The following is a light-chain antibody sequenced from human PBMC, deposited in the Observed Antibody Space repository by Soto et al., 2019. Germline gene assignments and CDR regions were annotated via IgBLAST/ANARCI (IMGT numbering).Light chain of an antibody. CDR1: NIGSKS. J-gene: IGLJ3*02. V-gene: IGLV3-21*04. CDR2: YDS. CDR3: QVWDSSSALLV. Sequence: SYELTQPPSVSVGPGKTARITCGGNNIGSKSVHWYQQKPGQAPVLVIYYDSDRPSGIPERFSGSNSGNTATLTISRVEAGDEADYYCQVWDSSSALLVFGGGTKVTVL.